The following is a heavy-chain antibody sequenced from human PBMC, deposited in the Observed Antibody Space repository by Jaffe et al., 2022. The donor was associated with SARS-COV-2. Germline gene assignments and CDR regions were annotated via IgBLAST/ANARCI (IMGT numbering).Heavy chain of an antibody. CDR2: IYYSGST. Sequence: QLQLQESGPGLVKPSETLSLTCTVSGGSISSSSYYWGWIRQPPGKGLEWIGSIYYSGSTYYNPSLKSRVTISVDTSKNQFSLKLSSVTAADTAVYYCARTTSSSWFFPFDYWGQGTLVTVSS. J-gene: IGHJ4*02. D-gene: IGHD6-13*01. CDR1: GGSISSSSYY. CDR3: ARTTSSSWFFPFDY. V-gene: IGHV4-39*01.